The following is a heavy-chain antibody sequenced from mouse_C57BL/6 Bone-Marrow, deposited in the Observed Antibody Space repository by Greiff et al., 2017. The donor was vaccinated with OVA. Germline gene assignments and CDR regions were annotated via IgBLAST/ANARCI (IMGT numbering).Heavy chain of an antibody. V-gene: IGHV1-50*01. CDR3: ARGATVVATNY. J-gene: IGHJ2*01. CDR2: IDPSDSYT. D-gene: IGHD1-1*01. Sequence: VQLQQPGAELVQPGASVKLSCKASGYTFTSYWMQWVKQRPGQGLEWIGEIDPSDSYTNYNQKFKGKATLTVDTSSSTAYMQRSSLTSEDSAVYYCARGATVVATNYWGQGTTLTVSS. CDR1: GYTFTSYW.